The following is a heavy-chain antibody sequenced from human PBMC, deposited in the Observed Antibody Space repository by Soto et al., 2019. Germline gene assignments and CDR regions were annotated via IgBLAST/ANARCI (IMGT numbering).Heavy chain of an antibody. CDR2: IQPDGSDQ. Sequence: EVQLVESGGGLVQPGGSLRLSCAASGFTFSNNWMSWVRQAPGKGLEWVAYIQPDGSDQHYVDSVKGRFTISRDNAKNSLYLQMSNLRVEDTAAYYCARLGATATFDYWGQGTLVTISP. D-gene: IGHD3-3*01. J-gene: IGHJ4*02. V-gene: IGHV3-7*01. CDR1: GFTFSNNW. CDR3: ARLGATATFDY.